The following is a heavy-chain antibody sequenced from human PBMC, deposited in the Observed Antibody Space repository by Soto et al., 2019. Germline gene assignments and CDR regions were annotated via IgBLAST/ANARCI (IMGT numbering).Heavy chain of an antibody. J-gene: IGHJ6*02. V-gene: IGHV3-74*01. CDR3: ARDSRYYYGSGSSYYYYGMDV. CDR1: GFTFSSYW. CDR2: INSDGSST. D-gene: IGHD3-10*01. Sequence: EVQLVESGGGLVQPGGSLRLSCAASGFTFSSYWMHWVRQAPGKGLVWVSRINSDGSSTSYADSVKGRFTISRDNAKNTLYLQMNSLRAEDTAVYYCARDSRYYYGSGSSYYYYGMDVWGQGTTVTVSS.